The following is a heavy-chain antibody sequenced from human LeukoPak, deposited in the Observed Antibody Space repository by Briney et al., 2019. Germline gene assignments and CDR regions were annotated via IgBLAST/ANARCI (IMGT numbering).Heavy chain of an antibody. D-gene: IGHD1-26*01. J-gene: IGHJ4*02. CDR2: INPNSGGT. CDR1: GYTFTGYY. Sequence: GASVKVSCKASGYTFTGYYMHWVRQAPGQGLEWMGWINPNSGGTNYAQKFHGRVTMTRDTSISTAYMELSSLRSDDTAVYYCARDLKRTVGATTASDYWGQGTLVTVSS. CDR3: ARDLKRTVGATTASDY. V-gene: IGHV1-2*02.